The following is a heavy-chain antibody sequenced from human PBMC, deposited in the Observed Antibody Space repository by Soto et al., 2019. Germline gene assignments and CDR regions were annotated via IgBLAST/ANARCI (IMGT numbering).Heavy chain of an antibody. CDR1: GYTFPNCG. J-gene: IGHJ4*02. CDR2: ISAYKTNI. V-gene: IGHV1-18*01. D-gene: IGHD3-10*01. Sequence: ASVKVSCKASGYTFPNCGITWVRQAPGQGLEWMGWISAYKTNIKYAQKFQGRVTLTTDTSTSTAYMELRSLRSDDTAIYYCVRDLDGSGAYYTDFWGQGTLVTVSS. CDR3: VRDLDGSGAYYTDF.